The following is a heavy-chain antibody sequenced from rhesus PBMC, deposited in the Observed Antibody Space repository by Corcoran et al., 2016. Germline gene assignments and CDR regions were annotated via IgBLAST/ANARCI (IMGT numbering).Heavy chain of an antibody. V-gene: IGHV4-165*01. CDR1: GGSFSGYY. Sequence: QVQLQESGPGLVKPSETLSLTCAVSGGSFSGYYWGGIRPPPGKGRGGIGYISGSSGSTDYNPSLKSRVTISTDTSKNQFSLKLSSVTAADTAVYYCARGRVGYYSGSYGTFDYWGQGVLVTVSS. CDR3: ARGRVGYYSGSYGTFDY. J-gene: IGHJ4*01. CDR2: ISGSSGST. D-gene: IGHD3-16*01.